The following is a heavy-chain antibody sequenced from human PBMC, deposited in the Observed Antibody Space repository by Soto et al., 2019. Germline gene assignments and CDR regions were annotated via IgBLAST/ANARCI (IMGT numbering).Heavy chain of an antibody. Sequence: SLTCTVSGGSISSTSYHWVWIRQPPGKGLEWIGSLDYNGDTFYNPSLKSRVTISADTSKNQFSLQVNYVTAADTAVYYCARNYYDGSGLFYWGQGTVVTVSS. CDR3: ARNYYDGSGLFY. V-gene: IGHV4-39*01. CDR1: GGSISSTSYH. CDR2: LDYNGDT. D-gene: IGHD3-16*01. J-gene: IGHJ4*02.